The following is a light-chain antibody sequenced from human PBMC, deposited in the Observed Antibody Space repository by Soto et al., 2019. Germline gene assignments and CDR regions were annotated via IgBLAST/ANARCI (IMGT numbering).Light chain of an antibody. CDR2: DAS. Sequence: EIVLTQSPATLSLSPGERATLSCRASQSVSSYLAWYQQKPGQAPRLLIYDASNRATDIPARFSGSGSGTDFTLTIGSLEPEDFALYYCQQRSNLPLTFGGGTKVEIK. CDR1: QSVSSY. J-gene: IGKJ4*01. V-gene: IGKV3-11*01. CDR3: QQRSNLPLT.